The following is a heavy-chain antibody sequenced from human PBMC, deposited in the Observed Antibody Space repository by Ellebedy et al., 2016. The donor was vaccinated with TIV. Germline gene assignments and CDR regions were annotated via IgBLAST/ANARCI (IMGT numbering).Heavy chain of an antibody. V-gene: IGHV1-46*01. CDR3: ARDMGSTCPYYKYGMDV. CDR2: INPSGGGA. J-gene: IGHJ6*02. Sequence: ASVKVSCKASGYTFLNYYVHWVRQAPGQGLEWVGMINPSGGGADYAQKFQGRISVPRDTSTRTVYMDLGGLRSEDTAVYYCARDMGSTCPYYKYGMDVWGQGTTVTVSS. D-gene: IGHD6-13*01. CDR1: GYTFLNYY.